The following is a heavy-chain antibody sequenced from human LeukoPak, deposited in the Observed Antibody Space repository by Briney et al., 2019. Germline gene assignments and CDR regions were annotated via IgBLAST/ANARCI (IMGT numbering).Heavy chain of an antibody. D-gene: IGHD2-15*01. CDR2: IYPGDSDT. CDR3: ARRYCRGGTCYLDY. CDR1: GYSFTSYW. J-gene: IGHJ4*02. V-gene: IGHV5-51*01. Sequence: GECLKISCKGSGYSFTSYWIGWVRQMPGKGLEWMGIIYPGDSDTRYSPSFQGRVTISADKSISIAYLQWSSLKASDTAMYYCARRYCRGGTCYLDYWGQGTLVTVSS.